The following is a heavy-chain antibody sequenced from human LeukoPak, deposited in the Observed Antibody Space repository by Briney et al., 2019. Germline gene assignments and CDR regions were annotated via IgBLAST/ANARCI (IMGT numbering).Heavy chain of an antibody. J-gene: IGHJ5*02. CDR1: GYTFTGYY. V-gene: IGHV1-2*02. Sequence: ASVKVSCKASGYTFTGYYMHRVRQAPGQGLEWMGWINPNSGGTNYAQKFQGRVTMTRDTSISTAYMELSRLRSDDTAVYYRARVGPRIAARPLYNWFDPWGQGTLVTVSS. CDR2: INPNSGGT. CDR3: ARVGPRIAARPLYNWFDP. D-gene: IGHD6-6*01.